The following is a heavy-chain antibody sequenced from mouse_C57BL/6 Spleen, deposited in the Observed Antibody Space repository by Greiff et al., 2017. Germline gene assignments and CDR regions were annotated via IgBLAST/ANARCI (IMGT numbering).Heavy chain of an antibody. Sequence: QVQLQQSGAELVRPGTSVKVSCKASGYAFTNYLIEWVKQRPGQGLEWIGVINPGSGGTNYNEKFKGKATLTADKSSSTAYMQLSSLTSEDSAVYFCSTMGTEAWFAYWGQGTPVTVSA. V-gene: IGHV1-54*01. CDR3: STMGTEAWFAY. D-gene: IGHD2-2*01. CDR1: GYAFTNYL. J-gene: IGHJ3*01. CDR2: INPGSGGT.